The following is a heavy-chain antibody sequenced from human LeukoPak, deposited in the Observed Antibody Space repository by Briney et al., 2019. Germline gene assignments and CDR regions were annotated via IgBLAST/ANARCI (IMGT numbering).Heavy chain of an antibody. J-gene: IGHJ5*02. D-gene: IGHD3-3*01. Sequence: SETLSLTCAVYGGPFSGYYWSWIRQPPGKGLEWIGEINHSGSTNYNPSLKSRVTISVDTSKNQFSLKLSSVTAADTAVYYCARVTYYDFWSGYYRQHQAPNWFDPWGQGTLVTVSS. CDR1: GGPFSGYY. V-gene: IGHV4-34*01. CDR2: INHSGST. CDR3: ARVTYYDFWSGYYRQHQAPNWFDP.